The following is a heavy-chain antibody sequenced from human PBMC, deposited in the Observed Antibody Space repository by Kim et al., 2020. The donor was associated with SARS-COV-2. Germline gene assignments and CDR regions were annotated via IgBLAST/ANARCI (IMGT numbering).Heavy chain of an antibody. D-gene: IGHD5-12*01. J-gene: IGHJ4*02. CDR3: AKDPFAGYVDYYFDY. Sequence: DAVKGRLAISRDNSRTTLYLQMDSLRPEDTAVYYCAKDPFAGYVDYYFDYWGQGTLVTVSS. V-gene: IGHV3-30*02.